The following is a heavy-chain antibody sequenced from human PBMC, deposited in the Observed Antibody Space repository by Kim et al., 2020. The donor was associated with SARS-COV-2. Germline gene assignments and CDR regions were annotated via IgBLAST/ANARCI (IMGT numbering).Heavy chain of an antibody. CDR1: GFTFSSYG. CDR2: ISYDGSNK. J-gene: IGHJ4*02. Sequence: GGSLRLSCAASGFTFSSYGMHWVRQAPGKGLEWVAVISYDGSNKYYADSVKGRFTISRDNSKNTLYLQMNSLRAEDTAVYYCAKVSTHSNDYSNYGAVDYCGQGTLVTVSS. V-gene: IGHV3-30*18. CDR3: AKVSTHSNDYSNYGAVDY. D-gene: IGHD4-4*01.